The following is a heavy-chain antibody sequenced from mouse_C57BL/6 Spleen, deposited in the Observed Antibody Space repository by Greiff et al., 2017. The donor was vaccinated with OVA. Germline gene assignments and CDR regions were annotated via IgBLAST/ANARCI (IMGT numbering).Heavy chain of an antibody. Sequence: EVQLVESGGGLVKPGGSLKLSCAASGFTFSSYAMSWVSQTPEKRLEWVATISDGGSYTNYPDNVKGRFTIYRDNAKNNLYLQMSHLKSEDTAMYYCSRDPPVGYYFYYWGQATTHTFSS. CDR3: SRDPPVGYYFYY. CDR2: ISDGGSYT. CDR1: GFTFSSYA. V-gene: IGHV5-4*01. D-gene: IGHD2-2*01. J-gene: IGHJ2*01.